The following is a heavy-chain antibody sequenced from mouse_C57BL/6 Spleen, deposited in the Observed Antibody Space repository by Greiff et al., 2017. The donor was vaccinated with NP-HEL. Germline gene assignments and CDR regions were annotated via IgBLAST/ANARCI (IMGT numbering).Heavy chain of an antibody. J-gene: IGHJ1*03. CDR2: IWTGGGT. D-gene: IGHD1-1*01. CDR1: GFSLTSYA. CDR3: AREYYGSRDWYFDV. Sequence: QVQLQQSGPGLVAPSQSLSITCTVSGFSLTSYAISWVRQPPGKGLEWLGVIWTGGGTNYNSALKSRLSLSKDNSKSQVFLKMNSLQTDDTARYYCAREYYGSRDWYFDVWGTGTTVTVSS. V-gene: IGHV2-9-1*01.